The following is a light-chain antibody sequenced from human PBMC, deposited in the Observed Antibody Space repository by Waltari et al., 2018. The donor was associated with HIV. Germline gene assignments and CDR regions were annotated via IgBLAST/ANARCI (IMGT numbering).Light chain of an antibody. CDR1: SPNIGRHY. V-gene: IGLV1-47*01. CDR3: AAWDDRLSGWV. Sequence: QSVLTQPPSASGTPGQRVTISCSGSSPNIGRHYVYWYQQLPRTAPKLLIHRNNQRPSGVPDRFSGSKSGTSVSLAISGLRSEDEADYYCAAWDDRLSGWVFGGGTKLTV. CDR2: RNN. J-gene: IGLJ3*02.